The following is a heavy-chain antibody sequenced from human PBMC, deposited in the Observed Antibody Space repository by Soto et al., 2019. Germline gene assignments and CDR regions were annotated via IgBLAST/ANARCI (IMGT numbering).Heavy chain of an antibody. J-gene: IGHJ5*02. Sequence: QVQLQESGPGLVKPSQTLSLTCTVSGGSISSGGYYWSWIRQHPGKGLEWIGYIYYSGSTYYNPSLNSRVTISVDTSKNQFSLKLSSVTAADTAVDYCARSFGGYDPNWFDPWGQGTLVTVSS. D-gene: IGHD5-12*01. CDR3: ARSFGGYDPNWFDP. CDR2: IYYSGST. V-gene: IGHV4-31*03. CDR1: GGSISSGGYY.